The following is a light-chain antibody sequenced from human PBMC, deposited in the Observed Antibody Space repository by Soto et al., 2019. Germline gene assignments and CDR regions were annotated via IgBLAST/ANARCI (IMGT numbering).Light chain of an antibody. Sequence: EIVLTQSPATLSLSPGERATLSCRASQSVSSFLAWYQQKPGQAPRLLIYDASNRAPGIPARFSGSGSGTDFTLTIGSLDPEDFAVYYCQQRSNLPLFTFGPGTKVHI. CDR2: DAS. V-gene: IGKV3-11*01. CDR1: QSVSSF. CDR3: QQRSNLPLFT. J-gene: IGKJ3*01.